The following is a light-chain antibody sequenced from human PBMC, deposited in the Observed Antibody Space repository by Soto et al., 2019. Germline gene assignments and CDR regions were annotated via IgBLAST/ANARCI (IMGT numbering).Light chain of an antibody. CDR1: QRVGSN. CDR3: QQYTSWPIT. J-gene: IGKJ5*01. Sequence: ELVLTQSPATLSVSPGERATLSCRASQRVGSNFLAWYQQKPGQAPRLLIYGISARAIGVPDRFSGSGSGTEFTLTISSLQSEVFAVYYCQQYTSWPITFGQGTRLEIK. CDR2: GIS. V-gene: IGKV3-15*01.